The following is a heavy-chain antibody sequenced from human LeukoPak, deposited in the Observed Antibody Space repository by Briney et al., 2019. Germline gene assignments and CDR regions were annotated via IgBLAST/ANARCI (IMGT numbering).Heavy chain of an antibody. CDR2: INPSGGST. J-gene: IGHJ4*02. D-gene: IGHD5-12*01. V-gene: IGHV1-46*01. CDR3: ARDLEGGYDSDY. CDR1: GYTFTSYY. Sequence: ASVKVSCKASGYTFTSYYMHWVRPAPGQGLEWMGIINPSGGSTSYAQKFQGRVTMTRDTSTSTVYMELSSLRSEDTAVYYCARDLEGGYDSDYWGQGTLVTVSS.